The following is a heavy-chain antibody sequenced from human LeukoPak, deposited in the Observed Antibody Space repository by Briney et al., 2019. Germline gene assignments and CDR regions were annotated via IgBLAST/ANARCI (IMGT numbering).Heavy chain of an antibody. CDR2: INPNSGNT. CDR3: ARGHYDYVWGSYRPSSDY. Sequence: GASVKVSCKASGYTFTSYDINWVRQATGQGLEWMGWINPNSGNTGYAQKFQGRVTMTRNTSISTAYMELSSLRSEDTAVYYCARGHYDYVWGSYRPSSDYWGQGTLVTVSS. J-gene: IGHJ4*02. V-gene: IGHV1-8*01. CDR1: GYTFTSYD. D-gene: IGHD3-16*02.